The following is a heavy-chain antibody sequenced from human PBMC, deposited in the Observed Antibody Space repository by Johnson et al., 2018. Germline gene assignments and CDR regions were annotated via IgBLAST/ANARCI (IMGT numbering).Heavy chain of an antibody. D-gene: IGHD3-10*01. CDR2: TSYDGSNK. J-gene: IGHJ3*02. Sequence: QVQLVQSGGGVVQPGRSLRLSCAASGFTFSNYAIHWVRQAPGKGLEWVALTSYDGSNKHYTDSVKGRFTISRDNSKNTLSLQMNSLRDEDTAVYYCARVVSRVKRKAKYDAFDIWGQGTMVTVSS. CDR1: GFTFSNYA. CDR3: ARVVSRVKRKAKYDAFDI. V-gene: IGHV3-30*04.